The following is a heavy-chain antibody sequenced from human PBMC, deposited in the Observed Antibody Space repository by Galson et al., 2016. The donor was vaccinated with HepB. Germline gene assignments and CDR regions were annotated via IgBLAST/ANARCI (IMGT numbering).Heavy chain of an antibody. CDR1: GFNFNIWW. CDR3: GKDDYLKA. CDR2: IKNDGSET. Sequence: SLRLSCAASGFNFNIWWMHWVRQAPGKGLVWVARIKNDGSETYYADSVKGRFTISRDNAKNTLYLHMNILSDEDTAVYYWGKDDYLKAWSQGALVTVSS. D-gene: IGHD4/OR15-4a*01. J-gene: IGHJ5*02. V-gene: IGHV3-74*01.